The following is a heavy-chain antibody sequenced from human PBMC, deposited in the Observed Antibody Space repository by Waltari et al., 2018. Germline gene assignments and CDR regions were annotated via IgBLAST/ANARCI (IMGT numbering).Heavy chain of an antibody. CDR1: GFRFSTSW. V-gene: IGHV3-7*01. CDR3: ARLHIASDGASNWFDP. Sequence: EVQLVESGGGLVQPGGSLRLSCAASGFRFSTSWMTWVRQAPGKGLEWVANIKPGESEKYYVDSMRGRFTVSRDNANNALYLQMSSLRVEDTAVYYCARLHIASDGASNWFDPWGQGTLVTVSS. CDR2: IKPGESEK. D-gene: IGHD6-13*01. J-gene: IGHJ5*02.